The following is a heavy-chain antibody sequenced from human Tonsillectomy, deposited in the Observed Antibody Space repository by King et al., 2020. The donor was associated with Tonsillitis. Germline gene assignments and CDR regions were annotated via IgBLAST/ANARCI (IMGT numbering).Heavy chain of an antibody. V-gene: IGHV1-18*01. Sequence: QLVQSGAEVKKPGASVKVSCKASGYTFTSYGISWVRQAPGQGLEWMGWISAYNGNTNYAQKLQGRVTMTTDTSTTTAYMELRSLRSDDTAVYYCASEAFDYGDYAHFDYWGQGTLVTVSS. CDR2: ISAYNGNT. D-gene: IGHD4-17*01. CDR3: ASEAFDYGDYAHFDY. J-gene: IGHJ4*02. CDR1: GYTFTSYG.